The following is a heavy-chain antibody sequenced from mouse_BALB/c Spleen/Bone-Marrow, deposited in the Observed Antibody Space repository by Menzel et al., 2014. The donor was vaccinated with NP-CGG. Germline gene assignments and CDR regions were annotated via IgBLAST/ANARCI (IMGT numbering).Heavy chain of an antibody. CDR2: INGNGGSS. CDR3: ARVAYYNVYFDY. V-gene: IGHV5-6-3*01. J-gene: IGHJ2*01. Sequence: DVMLVESGGGLVQPGGSLKLSCAASGITFSNYGMSWIRLTPDKRLELVATINGNGGSSYYPDSVKGRFTISRDNAKNTLYLQMSSLKSEDTAMYYCARVAYYNVYFDYWGQGTTLTVSS. CDR1: GITFSNYG. D-gene: IGHD2-12*01.